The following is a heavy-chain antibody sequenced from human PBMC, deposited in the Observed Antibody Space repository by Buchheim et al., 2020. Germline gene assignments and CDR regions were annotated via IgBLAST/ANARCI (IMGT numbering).Heavy chain of an antibody. D-gene: IGHD4-17*01. CDR2: IWYDGSNK. CDR3: ARHNGDYASFDY. V-gene: IGHV3-33*01. Sequence: QVQLVESGGGVVQPGRSLRLSCAASGFTFSSYGMHWVRQAPGKGLEWVTVIWYDGSNKHYADSVKGRFTISRDNSKNMLYLQMNSLRAEDTAVYYCARHNGDYASFDYWGQGTL. J-gene: IGHJ4*02. CDR1: GFTFSSYG.